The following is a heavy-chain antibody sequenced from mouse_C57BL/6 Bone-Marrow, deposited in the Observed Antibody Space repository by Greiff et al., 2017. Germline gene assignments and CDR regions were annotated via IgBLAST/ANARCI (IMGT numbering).Heavy chain of an antibody. Sequence: EVHLVESGGGLVQPGGSLSLSCAASGFTFTDYYMSWVRQPPGKALEWLGFIRNKANGYTTEYSASVKGRFTISRDNSKSILYLQMNALRAEDSATYDVASPIYYGNYVLAMDYWGQGTSVTVSS. D-gene: IGHD2-1*01. CDR2: IRNKANGYTT. CDR1: GFTFTDYY. J-gene: IGHJ4*01. V-gene: IGHV7-3*01. CDR3: ASPIYYGNYVLAMDY.